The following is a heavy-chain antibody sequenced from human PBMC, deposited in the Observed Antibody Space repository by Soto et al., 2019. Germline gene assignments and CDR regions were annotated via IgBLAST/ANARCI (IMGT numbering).Heavy chain of an antibody. CDR3: ARPHRYGVDAFDI. Sequence: GESLKSSCKGSVYSFTSYWIGWVRQMPGKGLEWMGIIYPGDSDTRYSPSFQGQVTISADKSISTAYLQWSSLKASDTAMYYCARPHRYGVDAFDIWGQGTMVTVSS. CDR2: IYPGDSDT. V-gene: IGHV5-51*01. CDR1: VYSFTSYW. D-gene: IGHD4-17*01. J-gene: IGHJ3*02.